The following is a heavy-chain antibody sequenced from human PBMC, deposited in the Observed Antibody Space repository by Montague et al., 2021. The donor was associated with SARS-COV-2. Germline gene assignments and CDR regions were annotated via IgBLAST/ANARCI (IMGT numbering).Heavy chain of an antibody. V-gene: IGHV4-34*12. CDR1: GGSFSGYY. Sequence: SETLSLTCAVYGGSFSGYYWSWIRQPPGKGLEWVGEIIHNGSTNYNPSLKSRVTISVDTSKNQFSLELSSVTAADTAVYYCVRERYSFSLTGCSTWFDPWGQGTLVTVSS. D-gene: IGHD3-9*01. CDR2: IIHNGST. CDR3: VRERYSFSLTGCSTWFDP. J-gene: IGHJ5*02.